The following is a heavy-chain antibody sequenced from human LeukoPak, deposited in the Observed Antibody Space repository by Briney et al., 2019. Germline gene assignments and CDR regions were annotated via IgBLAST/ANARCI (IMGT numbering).Heavy chain of an antibody. V-gene: IGHV4-4*07. Sequence: SETLSLTCTVSGGSISSYYWSWIRQPAGKGLEWIGRIYTSGSTNYNPSLKSRVTMSVDTSKNQFSLQLSSVTAADTAVYYCASSRIAVAVNLYDYWGQGTLVNVSS. CDR2: IYTSGST. CDR3: ASSRIAVAVNLYDY. J-gene: IGHJ4*02. CDR1: GGSISSYY. D-gene: IGHD6-19*01.